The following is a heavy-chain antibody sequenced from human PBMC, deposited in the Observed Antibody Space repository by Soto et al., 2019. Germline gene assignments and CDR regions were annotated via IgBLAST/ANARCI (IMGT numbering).Heavy chain of an antibody. V-gene: IGHV1-2*04. Sequence: ASVKVSCKASGYTFTGYYMYWVRQAPGQGLEWMGWINPNSGGTNYAQKFQGWVTMTRDTSISTAYMELSRLRSDDTAVYYCAREVIAARQVDSSAFDIWGQGTMVTVSS. J-gene: IGHJ3*02. CDR1: GYTFTGYY. CDR2: INPNSGGT. D-gene: IGHD6-6*01. CDR3: AREVIAARQVDSSAFDI.